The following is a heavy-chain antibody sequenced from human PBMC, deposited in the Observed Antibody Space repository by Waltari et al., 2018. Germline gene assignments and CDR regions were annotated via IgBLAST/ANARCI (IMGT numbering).Heavy chain of an antibody. Sequence: QVQLQESGPGLVKPSETLSLTCAVSGYSISRGYYWGWIRQPPGKGLEWIGSIYHSGSTYYNPSLKSRVTISVDTSKNQFSLKLSSVTAADTAVYYCARSISGYSYGFDYWGQGTLVTVSS. D-gene: IGHD5-18*01. CDR3: ARSISGYSYGFDY. V-gene: IGHV4-38-2*01. CDR1: GYSISRGYY. CDR2: IYHSGST. J-gene: IGHJ4*02.